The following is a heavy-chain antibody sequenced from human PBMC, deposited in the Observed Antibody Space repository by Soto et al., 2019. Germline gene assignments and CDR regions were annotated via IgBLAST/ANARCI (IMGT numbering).Heavy chain of an antibody. CDR1: GGSISSSSYY. CDR2: IYYSGST. Sequence: SETLSLTCTVSGGSISSSSYYWGWIRQPPGKGLEWIGSIYYSGSTYYNPSLKSRVTISVDTSKNQFSLKLSSVPAADTAVYYCAGSPSSIHFDYWGQGTLVTVSS. V-gene: IGHV4-39*07. D-gene: IGHD1-26*01. J-gene: IGHJ4*02. CDR3: AGSPSSIHFDY.